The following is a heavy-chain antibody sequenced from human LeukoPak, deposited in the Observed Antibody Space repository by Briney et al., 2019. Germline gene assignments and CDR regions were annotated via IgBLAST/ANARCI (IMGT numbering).Heavy chain of an antibody. CDR2: IYHSGST. CDR1: GYSISSGYY. D-gene: IGHD3-16*01. V-gene: IGHV4-38-2*02. CDR3: ARDTLTGGFDY. J-gene: IGHJ4*02. Sequence: SETLSLTCTVSGYSISSGYYWGWIRQPPGKGLEWIGNIYHSGSTYYNPSLKSRVTISVDTSKNQFSLKLSSVTAADTAVYYCARDTLTGGFDYWGQGTLVTVSS.